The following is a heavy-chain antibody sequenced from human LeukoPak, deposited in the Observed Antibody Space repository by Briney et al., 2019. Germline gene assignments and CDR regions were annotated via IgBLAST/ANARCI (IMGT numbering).Heavy chain of an antibody. D-gene: IGHD2-21*02. CDR3: ARWDYCGGDCYYYYYGMDV. J-gene: IGHJ6*02. V-gene: IGHV3-7*01. CDR2: IKRDGSEK. Sequence: GGSLRLSCAASGFTFSSYWMSWVRQAPGKGLEWVANIKRDGSEKYYVDSVKGRFTISRDNAKNSLYLQMDSLRAEDTAVYYCARWDYCGGDCYYYYYGMDVWGQGTTVTVSS. CDR1: GFTFSSYW.